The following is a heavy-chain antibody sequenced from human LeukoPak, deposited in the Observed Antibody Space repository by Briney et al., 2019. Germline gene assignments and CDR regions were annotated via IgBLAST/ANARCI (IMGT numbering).Heavy chain of an antibody. CDR1: GFSFSGYW. CDR3: VRDRGTYRPIDY. D-gene: IGHD1-26*01. Sequence: GGSLRLSCAASGFSFSGYWMNWVRQAPGKGLEWVAGIKQDGSDKYYVDSVKGRFTISRDNAQNSLYLQMNSLRAEDTAIYYCVRDRGTYRPIDYWGQGTLVTVSS. CDR2: IKQDGSDK. J-gene: IGHJ4*02. V-gene: IGHV3-7*03.